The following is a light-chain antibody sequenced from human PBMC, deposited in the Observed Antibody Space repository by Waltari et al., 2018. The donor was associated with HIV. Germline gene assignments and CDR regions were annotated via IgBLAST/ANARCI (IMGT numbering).Light chain of an antibody. V-gene: IGLV3-19*01. CDR2: GKN. CDR1: SLRIYY. J-gene: IGLJ2*01. CDR3: NSRDSSGNHVV. Sequence: SSELTQDPAVSVALGQTVRITCQGDSLRIYYASWYQQKPGQAPVLVIYGKNNRPSGIPDRFSDSSSGNTASLTITGAQAEEEADYYCNSRDSSGNHVVFGGGTRLTVL.